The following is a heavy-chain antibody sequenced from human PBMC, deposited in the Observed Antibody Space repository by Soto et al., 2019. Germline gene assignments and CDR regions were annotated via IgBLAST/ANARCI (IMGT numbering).Heavy chain of an antibody. CDR2: ISGSGGST. CDR1: GFTFSSYA. Sequence: GGSLRLSCSASGFTFSSYAMHWVRQAPGKGLEWVSAISGSGGSTYYADSVKGRFTISRDNSKNTLYLQMNSLRAEDTAVYYCAKGVGHSEYGMDVWGQGTTVTVSS. V-gene: IGHV3-23*01. CDR3: AKGVGHSEYGMDV. D-gene: IGHD1-26*01. J-gene: IGHJ6*02.